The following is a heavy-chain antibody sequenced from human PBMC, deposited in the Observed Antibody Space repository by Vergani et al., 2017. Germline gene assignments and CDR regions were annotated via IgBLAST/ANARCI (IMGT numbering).Heavy chain of an antibody. D-gene: IGHD3-10*01. CDR2: IKQDGSEK. Sequence: EVQLVESGGGLVQPGGSLRLSCAASGFTFSSYWMSWVRQAPGKGLEWVANIKQDGSEKYYVDSVKGRFTISRDNAKNSLYLQMNSLRAEDTAVYYCARDPGKVLGVRYYYYDYLDFWGKGTTVTVSS. J-gene: IGHJ6*03. CDR3: ARDPGKVLGVRYYYYDYLDF. V-gene: IGHV3-7*01. CDR1: GFTFSSYW.